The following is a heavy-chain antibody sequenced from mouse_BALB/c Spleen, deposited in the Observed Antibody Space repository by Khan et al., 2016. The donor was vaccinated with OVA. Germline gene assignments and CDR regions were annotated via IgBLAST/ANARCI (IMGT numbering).Heavy chain of an antibody. CDR1: GFTFSSYT. Sequence: EVKLMESGGGLVQPGGSLKLSCAASGFTFSSYTMSWVRQTPEKRLEWVAYISNGGGSTYYPDTVKGRFTISRDNAKNTLYLQMSSLKSEDTAMYYCARRSHNYGNLFYAMDYWGQGTSVTVSS. V-gene: IGHV5-12-2*01. D-gene: IGHD2-1*01. CDR2: ISNGGGST. CDR3: ARRSHNYGNLFYAMDY. J-gene: IGHJ4*01.